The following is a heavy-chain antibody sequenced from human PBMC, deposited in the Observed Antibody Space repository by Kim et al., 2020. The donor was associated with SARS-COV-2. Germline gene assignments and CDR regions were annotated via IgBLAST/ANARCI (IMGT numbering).Heavy chain of an antibody. V-gene: IGHV1-3*04. CDR2: INTGYGNT. D-gene: IGHD2-8*02. CDR1: GYIFTSYA. Sequence: ASVKVSCKASGYIFTSYAMQWVRQAPGQRLEWMGWINTGYGNTKYSQKFQGRVTITRDTSASAVYMEVSSLRSEDTAVYYCARINMAAGGATAYYAMDVWGQGDTVTVSS. J-gene: IGHJ6*02. CDR3: ARINMAAGGATAYYAMDV.